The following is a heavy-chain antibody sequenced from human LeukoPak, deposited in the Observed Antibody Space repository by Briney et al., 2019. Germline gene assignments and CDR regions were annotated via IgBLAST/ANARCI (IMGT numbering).Heavy chain of an antibody. CDR3: VRGRGFIPDY. D-gene: IGHD3-16*02. J-gene: IGHJ4*02. V-gene: IGHV3-7*03. CDR2: INEDGTVK. CDR1: GFTFSNYY. Sequence: GGSLRLSCAASGFTFSNYYMKWVRQAHGKGPEWVANINEDGTVKHYVDSVKGRFTISRDNAKSSLFLQMNSLRAEDTAMYYCVRGRGFIPDYWGQGTLVTVSS.